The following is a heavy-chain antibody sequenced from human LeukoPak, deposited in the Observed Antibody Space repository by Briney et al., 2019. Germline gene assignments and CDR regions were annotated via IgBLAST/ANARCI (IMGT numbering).Heavy chain of an antibody. Sequence: ASVTVSCKASGYTFSSYGISWVRQAPGQGLEWMGWVSAFNGNTHSAQELQGRVTMTTDTSTSTAFMELRSLTSDDTAVYYCARTTGTYSPPGDCWGQGTLVTVSS. D-gene: IGHD1-26*01. V-gene: IGHV1-18*01. CDR3: ARTTGTYSPPGDC. CDR1: GYTFSSYG. CDR2: VSAFNGNT. J-gene: IGHJ4*02.